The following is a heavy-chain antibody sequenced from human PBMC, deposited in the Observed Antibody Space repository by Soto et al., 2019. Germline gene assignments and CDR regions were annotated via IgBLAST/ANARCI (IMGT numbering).Heavy chain of an antibody. D-gene: IGHD1-7*01. Sequence: PGASLKISCKGSGYSFTNYWIGWVRQMPGKGLEWMGIISPGDSDTTYSPSFQGQVTISADKSISTAYLQWSSLKASDTAMYYCARHRNYGNDAFDIWGQGTMVTVSS. CDR3: ARHRNYGNDAFDI. J-gene: IGHJ3*02. CDR1: GYSFTNYW. CDR2: ISPGDSDT. V-gene: IGHV5-51*01.